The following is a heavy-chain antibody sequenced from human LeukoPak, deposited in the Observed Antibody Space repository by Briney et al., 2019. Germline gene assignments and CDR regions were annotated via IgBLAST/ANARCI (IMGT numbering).Heavy chain of an antibody. D-gene: IGHD3-22*01. V-gene: IGHV1-2*02. Sequence: VASVKVSCKASGYTFTGYYLHWVRQAPGQGLEWMGWINPNNGGTNYAQKFQGRVTLTRDTSISTAYMELSGLRSDDTAVYYCARGGEWYYDSSTYRLFDYWGQGTLVTVSS. J-gene: IGHJ4*02. CDR2: INPNNGGT. CDR3: ARGGEWYYDSSTYRLFDY. CDR1: GYTFTGYY.